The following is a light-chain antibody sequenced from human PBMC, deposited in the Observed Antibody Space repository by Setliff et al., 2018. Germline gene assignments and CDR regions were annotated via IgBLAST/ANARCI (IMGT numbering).Light chain of an antibody. CDR3: SSYTSISTWV. Sequence: QSALTQPASVSGSPGQSITISCTGTSSDVGGYNYVSWYQQHPGKAPKLMIYDVSNRPSGVSNRFSGSKSGNTASLTISGLQAEDEADYYCSSYTSISTWVFGGGTKGTVL. V-gene: IGLV2-14*03. CDR2: DVS. CDR1: SSDVGGYNY. J-gene: IGLJ3*02.